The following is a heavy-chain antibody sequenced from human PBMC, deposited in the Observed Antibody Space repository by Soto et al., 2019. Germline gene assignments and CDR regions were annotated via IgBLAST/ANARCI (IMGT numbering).Heavy chain of an antibody. CDR1: GGSISSGDYY. CDR3: ARTSAAAGSNWFDP. J-gene: IGHJ5*02. V-gene: IGHV4-30-4*01. D-gene: IGHD6-13*01. CDR2: IYYSGST. Sequence: SETLSLTCTVSGGSISSGDYYWSWIRQPPGKGLEWIGYIYYSGSTYYNPSLKSRVTISVDTSKNQFSLKLSSVTAADTAVYYCARTSAAAGSNWFDPWGQGTLVTVSS.